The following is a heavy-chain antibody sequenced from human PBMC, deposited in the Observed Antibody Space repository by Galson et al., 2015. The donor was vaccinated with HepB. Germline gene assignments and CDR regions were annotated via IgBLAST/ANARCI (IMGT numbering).Heavy chain of an antibody. J-gene: IGHJ6*02. D-gene: IGHD1-26*01. Sequence: AVKVSCKASGYTFNRYYMHWLRQAPAQGLEWMGIINPTGGSTSYAQKFQGRVTMTRDTSTSTVYMELSSLRSEDTAVYYCARAPQWELLRPYYYYGMDVWGQGTTVTVSS. CDR1: GYTFNRYY. CDR3: ARAPQWELLRPYYYYGMDV. V-gene: IGHV1-46*02. CDR2: INPTGGST.